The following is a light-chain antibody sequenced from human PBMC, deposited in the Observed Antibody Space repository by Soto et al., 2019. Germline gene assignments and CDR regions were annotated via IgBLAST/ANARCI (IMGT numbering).Light chain of an antibody. CDR1: QSISTY. Sequence: DIQMTQSPSSLSASVGDRVTITCRASQSISTYLNWFQQTPGKAPKLLIYAASSLPSEVPSRFSGSGSGTGFTLTISSLQPEDFATYYCQQSYDTPLTFGGGTKVENK. CDR2: AAS. CDR3: QQSYDTPLT. V-gene: IGKV1-39*01. J-gene: IGKJ4*01.